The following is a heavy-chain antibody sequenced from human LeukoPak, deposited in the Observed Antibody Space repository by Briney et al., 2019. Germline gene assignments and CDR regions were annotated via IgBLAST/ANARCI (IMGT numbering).Heavy chain of an antibody. J-gene: IGHJ4*02. CDR3: ARGLGQNLYYDFWSGYYFFDY. CDR2: IYYSGST. D-gene: IGHD3-3*01. CDR1: GGSISSGGYY. V-gene: IGHV4-31*03. Sequence: SETLSLTCTVSGGSISSGGYYWSWIRQHPGKGLEWIGYIYYSGSTYYNPSLKSRVTISVDTSKNQFSLKLSSVTAADTAVYYCARGLGQNLYYDFWSGYYFFDYWGQGTLVTVSS.